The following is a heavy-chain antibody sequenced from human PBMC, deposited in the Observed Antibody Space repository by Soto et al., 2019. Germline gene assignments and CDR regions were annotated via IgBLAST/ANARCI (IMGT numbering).Heavy chain of an antibody. Sequence: QVQPQQWGAGLLKPSETLSLTCAVYGGSFSGYYWSWIRQPPGKGLEWIGEINHSGSTNYNPSLNSRVTISVDTSKNQFSLKLSSVTAADTAVYYCARVSASPTIFGVVIHYYGMDVWGQGTTVTVSS. CDR2: INHSGST. CDR3: ARVSASPTIFGVVIHYYGMDV. J-gene: IGHJ6*02. CDR1: GGSFSGYY. D-gene: IGHD3-3*01. V-gene: IGHV4-34*01.